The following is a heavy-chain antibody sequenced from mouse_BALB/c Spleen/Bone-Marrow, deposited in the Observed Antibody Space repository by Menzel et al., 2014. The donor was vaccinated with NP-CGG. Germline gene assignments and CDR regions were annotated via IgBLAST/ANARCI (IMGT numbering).Heavy chain of an antibody. CDR2: ILPGSGST. CDR3: ARHYYGSSHFAY. Sequence: VKLMESGAELMKPGASVKISCKATGYTFSSYWIEWVKQRPGHGLEWIGEILPGSGSTNYNEKFRGKATFTADTSSNAADMQLRSLTSKDSAVYYCARHYYGSSHFAYWGQGTLVTVSA. D-gene: IGHD1-1*01. CDR1: GYTFSSYW. V-gene: IGHV1-9*01. J-gene: IGHJ3*01.